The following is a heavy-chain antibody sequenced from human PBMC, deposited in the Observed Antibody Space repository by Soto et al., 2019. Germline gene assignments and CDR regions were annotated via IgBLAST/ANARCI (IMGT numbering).Heavy chain of an antibody. Sequence: HPVGSLRLSCAASGFTFSINDMHWVRQAPGRGLEWVAVISNDGNNKYYADSVKGRFTLSRDNSKNMVYLQMDSLRVEDTAVYYCAKEHQTYKWDYLFDYWGPGTLGT. CDR1: GFTFSIND. CDR2: ISNDGNNK. J-gene: IGHJ4*02. D-gene: IGHD1-7*01. CDR3: AKEHQTYKWDYLFDY. V-gene: IGHV3-30*18.